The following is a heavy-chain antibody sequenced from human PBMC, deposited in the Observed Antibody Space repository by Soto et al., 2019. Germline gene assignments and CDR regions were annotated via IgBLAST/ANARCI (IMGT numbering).Heavy chain of an antibody. CDR2: IYRTGST. V-gene: IGHV4-4*02. J-gene: IGHJ4*02. Sequence: LSLTRAVAGGSFTSNNWWTWVRQPPGQGLEWIGEIYRTGSTNYNPSLKSRFTISLDKSEKQISLKVTSLTAAYTAVYYCASRDPGTSVDYWGQGTLVTVSS. D-gene: IGHD1-7*01. CDR3: ASRDPGTSVDY. CDR1: GGSFTSNNW.